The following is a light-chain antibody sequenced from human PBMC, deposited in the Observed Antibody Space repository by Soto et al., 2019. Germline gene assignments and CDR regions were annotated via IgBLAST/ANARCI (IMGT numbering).Light chain of an antibody. V-gene: IGLV1-51*02. CDR3: GTWDSSLSAYV. J-gene: IGLJ1*01. Sequence: QSALTQPPSVSAAPGQKVTISCSGSSSNIGNNYVSWYQQLPGTASKLLIYENNKRPSGIPDRFSGSKSGTSATLGITGLQTGDEADYYCGTWDSSLSAYVFGTGTKVTVL. CDR1: SSNIGNNY. CDR2: ENN.